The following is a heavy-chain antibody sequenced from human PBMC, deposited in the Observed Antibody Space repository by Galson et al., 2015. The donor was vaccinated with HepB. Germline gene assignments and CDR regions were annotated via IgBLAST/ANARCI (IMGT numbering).Heavy chain of an antibody. J-gene: IGHJ4*02. CDR1: GYTFTSYY. D-gene: IGHD5-24*01. Sequence: SVKVSCKASGYTFTSYYMHWVRQAPGQGLEWMGIINPSGGSTSYAQKFQGRVTMTRDTSTSTVYMELSSLRSEDTAVYYCARTHVEMATITGYYFDYWGQGTLVTVSS. V-gene: IGHV1-46*01. CDR2: INPSGGST. CDR3: ARTHVEMATITGYYFDY.